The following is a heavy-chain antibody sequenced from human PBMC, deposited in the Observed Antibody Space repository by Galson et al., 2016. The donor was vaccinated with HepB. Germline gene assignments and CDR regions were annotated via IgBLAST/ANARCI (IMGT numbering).Heavy chain of an antibody. D-gene: IGHD3-16*01. Sequence: SLRLSCAASGFSFSTSGMSWVRQTPGRGLERVSGITASGATTHYADSVKGRFTISRDNSKNTLFLYMDSLRVGDTAVYYCGKHGGFDYWGQGALVTVSS. CDR3: GKHGGFDY. J-gene: IGHJ4*02. V-gene: IGHV3-23*01. CDR1: GFSFSTSG. CDR2: ITASGATT.